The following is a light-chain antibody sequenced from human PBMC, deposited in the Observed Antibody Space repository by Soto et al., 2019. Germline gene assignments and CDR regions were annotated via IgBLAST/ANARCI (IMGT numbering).Light chain of an antibody. Sequence: EIVLTQSPGTLSLSPGERATLSCRASQSVSSSYLAWYQQKPGQAPRLLIYGASSRATGIPDRFSGSESGTDFTLTISRLEPEDFAVYYCQQYGSSPRVFGGGTKVEIK. V-gene: IGKV3-20*01. J-gene: IGKJ4*01. CDR3: QQYGSSPRV. CDR2: GAS. CDR1: QSVSSSY.